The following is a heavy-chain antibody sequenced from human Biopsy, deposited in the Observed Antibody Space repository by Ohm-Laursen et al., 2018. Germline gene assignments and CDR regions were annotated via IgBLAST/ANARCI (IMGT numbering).Heavy chain of an antibody. D-gene: IGHD3-10*01. CDR3: TKEAVYESGRKPYYFDY. CDR1: GGSISSDY. CDR2: IYYSGST. Sequence: SQTLSLTCTVSGGSISSDYWSWIRQTPGKGLEWIGYIYYSGSTNYNPSLKSRVTISVDTSKNRFSLKLTSVTAADTAVYYCTKEAVYESGRKPYYFDYWGQGTLVTVSS. J-gene: IGHJ4*02. V-gene: IGHV4-59*08.